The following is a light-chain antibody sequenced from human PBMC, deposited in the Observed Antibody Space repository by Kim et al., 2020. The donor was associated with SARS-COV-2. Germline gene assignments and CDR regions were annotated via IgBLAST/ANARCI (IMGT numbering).Light chain of an antibody. CDR3: VQNKYGIT. CDR2: NVF. V-gene: IGKV2-30*01. Sequence: QPASASFWSRPSLGASYVNTCFHRFPQRPGESPRRIMYNVFIRDSGVPDRFSGSVSGTDFTLRINRVEAEDVGVYYCVQNKYGITFGQGTRLEIK. J-gene: IGKJ5*01. CDR1: PSLGASYVNTC.